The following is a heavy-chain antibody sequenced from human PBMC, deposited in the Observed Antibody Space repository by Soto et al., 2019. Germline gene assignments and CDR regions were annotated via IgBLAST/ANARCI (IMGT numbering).Heavy chain of an antibody. Sequence: HPGGSLRLSCAASGLTFSSYAMSWVRQAPGKGLEWVAVIWYDGSNKYYADSVKGRFTISRDNSKNTLYLQMNSLRAEDTAVYYCARVKRQLVWGGRFDYWGQGTLVTVSS. V-gene: IGHV3-33*08. D-gene: IGHD6-6*01. CDR1: GLTFSSYA. CDR3: ARVKRQLVWGGRFDY. J-gene: IGHJ4*02. CDR2: IWYDGSNK.